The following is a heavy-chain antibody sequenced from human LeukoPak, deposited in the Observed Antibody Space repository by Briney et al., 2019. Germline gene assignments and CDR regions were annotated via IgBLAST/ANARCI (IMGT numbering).Heavy chain of an antibody. CDR3: AKDPFGDFWSGYYTGYFDY. Sequence: PGGSLRLSCAVSGFSFSSYAMSWVRQAPGKGLEWVSAVTGSGVSTYYADSVKGRFTISRDNSKNTLYLQMNSLRAEDTAVYYCAKDPFGDFWSGYYTGYFDYWGQGTLVTVSS. CDR2: VTGSGVST. J-gene: IGHJ4*02. V-gene: IGHV3-23*01. D-gene: IGHD3-3*01. CDR1: GFSFSSYA.